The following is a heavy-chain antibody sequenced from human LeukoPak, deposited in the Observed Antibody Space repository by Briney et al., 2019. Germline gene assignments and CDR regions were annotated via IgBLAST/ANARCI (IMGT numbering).Heavy chain of an antibody. CDR2: IYTSGVT. V-gene: IGHV4-4*07. J-gene: IGHJ4*02. CDR1: GGSMSSFY. D-gene: IGHD3-22*01. CDR3: AREWTSGDGSGYPYYFDY. Sequence: SETLSLTCTVSGGSMSSFYLDWIRQPPGKGLQWIWRIYTSGVTNYNPSLQSRVIMSVDTSKNQFSPKLSSVTAADTAVYYCAREWTSGDGSGYPYYFDYWGPGTLVTVSS.